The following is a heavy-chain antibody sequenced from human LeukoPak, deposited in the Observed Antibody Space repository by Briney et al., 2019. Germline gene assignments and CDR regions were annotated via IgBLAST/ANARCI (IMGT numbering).Heavy chain of an antibody. V-gene: IGHV4-34*01. CDR1: GGSFSGYY. CDR3: ARGGGYYYYYMDV. CDR2: INHSGST. J-gene: IGHJ6*03. Sequence: SETLSLTCAVYGGSFSGYYWSWIRQPPGKGLEWIGEINHSGSTNYNPSLKSRVTVSVDTSKNQFSLKLSSVTAADTAVYYCARGGGYYYYYMDVWGKGTTVTVSS.